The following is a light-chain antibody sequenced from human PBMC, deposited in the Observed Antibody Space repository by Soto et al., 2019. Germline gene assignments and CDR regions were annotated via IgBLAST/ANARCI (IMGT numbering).Light chain of an antibody. V-gene: IGLV1-47*01. CDR3: SARDDSLSGVV. Sequence: QSVLTQPPSTSGTPGQRVTISCSGSSSNIGSNHVYWYQQFPGMAPKLLMYRSDQRPTGVPDRFSGSKSGTSASLAISGLRGGGGGGWGGSARDDSLSGVVFGGGTQLTVL. CDR1: SSNIGSNH. J-gene: IGLJ2*01. CDR2: RSD.